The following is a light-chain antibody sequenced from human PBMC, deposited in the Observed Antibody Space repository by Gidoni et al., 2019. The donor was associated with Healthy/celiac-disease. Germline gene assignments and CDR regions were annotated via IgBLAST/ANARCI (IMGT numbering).Light chain of an antibody. V-gene: IGLV3-1*01. CDR3: QAWDSSSVV. Sequence: SYELTQQPSVSVSPGQTASITCSGDKLGDKYACWYQQKPGQSPVLVIYQDSKRPSGIPERVSGSNSGNTATLTISGTQAMDEADYYCQAWDSSSVVFGGGTKLTVL. J-gene: IGLJ2*01. CDR2: QDS. CDR1: KLGDKY.